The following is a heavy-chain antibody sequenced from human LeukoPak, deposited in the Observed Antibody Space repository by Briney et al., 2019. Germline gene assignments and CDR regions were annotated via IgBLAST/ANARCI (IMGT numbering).Heavy chain of an antibody. J-gene: IGHJ6*04. CDR2: INAGNGNT. CDR3: ARELSAGYYYGMDV. CDR1: GYTFTSYA. V-gene: IGHV1-3*01. Sequence: ASVKVSCKASGYTFTSYAMHWVRQAPGQRLEWMGWINAGNGNTKYSQKFQGRVTITRNTSASTAYMELSSLRSEDTAVYYCARELSAGYYYGMDVWGKGTTVTVSS.